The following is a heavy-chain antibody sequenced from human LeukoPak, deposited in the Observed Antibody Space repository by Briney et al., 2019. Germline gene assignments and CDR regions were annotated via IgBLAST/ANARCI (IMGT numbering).Heavy chain of an antibody. J-gene: IGHJ4*02. V-gene: IGHV4-59*01. D-gene: IGHD3/OR15-3a*01. Sequence: SETLSLTCTVSGGSISSYYWSWIRQPPGKGLEWIGYIYYSGSTNYNPSLKSRVTISEDTSKNQFSLKLSSVTAADTAVYYCARAVGGRTGAFDYWGQGTLVTVSS. CDR1: GGSISSYY. CDR2: IYYSGST. CDR3: ARAVGGRTGAFDY.